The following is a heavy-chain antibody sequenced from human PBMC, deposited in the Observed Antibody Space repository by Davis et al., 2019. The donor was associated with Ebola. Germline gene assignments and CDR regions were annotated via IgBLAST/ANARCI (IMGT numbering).Heavy chain of an antibody. V-gene: IGHV1-69*13. D-gene: IGHD3-9*01. CDR3: ARTLYYDILTGHYYFWYCDV. CDR1: GYAFTSYG. CDR2: IIPISDTA. J-gene: IGHJ2*01. Sequence: AASVKVSCKASGYAFTSYGISWVRQAPGQGLEWMGGIIPISDTAYYAQKFQGRVTITADESTNTAYMELSSLRSGDTAVYYCARTLYYDILTGHYYFWYCDVWGRGTQVTVSS.